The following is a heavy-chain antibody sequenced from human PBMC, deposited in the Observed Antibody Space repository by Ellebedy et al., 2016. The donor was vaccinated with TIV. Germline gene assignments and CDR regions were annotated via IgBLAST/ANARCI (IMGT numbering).Heavy chain of an antibody. J-gene: IGHJ4*02. Sequence: SETLSLTXSVSGGSISSGGYSWNWIRQHPGKGLEWIGYIDSNGNTHYNPSLKSRLTLSPDTSKNQFSLKLSSTTAADTAVYYCAGGDYHGSVSYLRYWGQGTPVTVSS. CDR2: IDSNGNT. CDR1: GGSISSGGYS. CDR3: AGGDYHGSVSYLRY. V-gene: IGHV4-31*03. D-gene: IGHD3-10*01.